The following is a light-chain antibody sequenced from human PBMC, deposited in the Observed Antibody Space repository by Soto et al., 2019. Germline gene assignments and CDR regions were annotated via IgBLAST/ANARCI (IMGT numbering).Light chain of an antibody. CDR1: QSVTTR. CDR3: EQYGGSPIT. V-gene: IGKV3-20*01. Sequence: IVLTQSPGTLSLSPGERVTLSCRASQSVTTRLAWYQHKPGQAPRLLMSGASSRASGVPVRFSGSGSGTDITLTISRLEPEDFALYYCEQYGGSPITFGLGTRLEIK. CDR2: GAS. J-gene: IGKJ5*01.